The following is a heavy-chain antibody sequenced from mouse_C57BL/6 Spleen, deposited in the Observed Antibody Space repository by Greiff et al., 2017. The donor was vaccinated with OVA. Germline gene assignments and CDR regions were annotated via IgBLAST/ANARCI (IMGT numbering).Heavy chain of an antibody. V-gene: IGHV14-4*01. J-gene: IGHJ4*01. CDR1: GFNFKDDY. CDR2: LDPETGGT. Sequence: VQLQQSGAELVRPGASVKLSCTASGFNFKDDYMHWVKQRPEQGLEWLGGLDPETGGTEYASKFQGKATITAETSSNTAYLQLSSLTSEDTAVYYCTHQDPYSAMDYWGQGTSLTVSS. CDR3: THQDPYSAMDY.